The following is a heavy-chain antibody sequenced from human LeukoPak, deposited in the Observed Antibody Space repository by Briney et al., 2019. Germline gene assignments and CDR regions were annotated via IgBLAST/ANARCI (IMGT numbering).Heavy chain of an antibody. V-gene: IGHV3-21*01. CDR1: GFTFSSYS. J-gene: IGHJ4*02. Sequence: GGSLRLSCAASGFTFSSYSMNWVRQAPGKGLEWVSSISSSSSYIYHADSVKGRFTISRDNAKNSLYLQMNSLRAEDTAVYYCARDLIVGATSFDYWGQGTLVTVSS. CDR3: ARDLIVGATSFDY. D-gene: IGHD1-26*01. CDR2: ISSSSSYI.